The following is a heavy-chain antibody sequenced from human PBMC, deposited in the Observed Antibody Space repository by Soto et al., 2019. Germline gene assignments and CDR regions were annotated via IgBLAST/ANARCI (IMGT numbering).Heavy chain of an antibody. Sequence: QVQLVQSGAEVKKPGSSVKVSCKASGGTFSSYTISWVRQAPGQGLEWMGRIIPILGIANYAQKFQGRVPITADKSTRTAYMELSSLRSEDRAGYYCRGVGPMSTVTTGFDYWGQGTLVTVCS. CDR3: RGVGPMSTVTTGFDY. CDR2: IIPILGIA. J-gene: IGHJ4*02. D-gene: IGHD4-17*01. CDR1: GGTFSSYT. V-gene: IGHV1-69*02.